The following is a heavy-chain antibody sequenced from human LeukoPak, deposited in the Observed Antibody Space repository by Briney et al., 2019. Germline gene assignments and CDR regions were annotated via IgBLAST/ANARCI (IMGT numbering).Heavy chain of an antibody. CDR3: ARGLGYPGNWFDP. CDR1: GGSFSGYY. D-gene: IGHD6-13*01. CDR2: INHSGST. Sequence: SETLSLTCAVYGGSFSGYYWSWIRQPPGKGLEWIGEINHSGSTNYNPSLKSRVTISVDTSKNQFSLKLSSVTAADTAVYYCARGLGYPGNWFDPWGQGTLATVSS. J-gene: IGHJ5*02. V-gene: IGHV4-34*01.